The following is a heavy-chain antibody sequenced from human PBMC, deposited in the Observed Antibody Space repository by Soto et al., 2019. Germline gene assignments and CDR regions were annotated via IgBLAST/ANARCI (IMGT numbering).Heavy chain of an antibody. CDR2: MNPNSGNK. V-gene: IGHV1-8*01. J-gene: IGHJ5*02. D-gene: IGHD6-13*01. Sequence: QVQLVQSGAEVKKSGASVKVSCKASGYTFTSYDIDGVRQATGQGLEWMGWMNPNSGNKGYAQKFQGRVTMTRNTSISTAYMELISLRYEDTAVYYCARERSAAGTGWFDPWGQGTLVTVSS. CDR3: ARERSAAGTGWFDP. CDR1: GYTFTSYD.